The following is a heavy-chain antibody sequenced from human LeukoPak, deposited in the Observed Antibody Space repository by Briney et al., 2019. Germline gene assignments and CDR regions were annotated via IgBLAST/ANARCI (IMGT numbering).Heavy chain of an antibody. CDR2: IKQDGSEK. J-gene: IGHJ4*02. CDR1: GGSFSGYY. CDR3: HYYGSGSEARGDDY. D-gene: IGHD3-10*01. Sequence: ETLSLTCAVYGGSFSGYYWSWVRQAPGKGLEWVANIKQDGSEKYYVDSVKGRFTISRDNAKNSVFLQMNSLRAEDTAMYYCHYYGSGSEARGDDYWGQGTLVTVSS. V-gene: IGHV3-7*01.